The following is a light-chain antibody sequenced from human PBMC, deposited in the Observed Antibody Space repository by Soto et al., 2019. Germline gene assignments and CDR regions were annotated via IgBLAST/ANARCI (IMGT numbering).Light chain of an antibody. CDR3: QQRSNWSLT. V-gene: IGKV3-11*01. CDR1: QSIRNY. CDR2: DAS. Sequence: EIVLTQSPATLSLSPGERATLSCRASQSIRNYLAWYQQKPGQSPRLLIYDASNRATDVPARFSGSGSGTDFTLSISSLEPEDFAVYFCQQRSNWSLTFGPGTLVDIK. J-gene: IGKJ3*01.